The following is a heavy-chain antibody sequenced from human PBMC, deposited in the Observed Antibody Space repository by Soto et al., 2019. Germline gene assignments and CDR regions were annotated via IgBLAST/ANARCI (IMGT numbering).Heavy chain of an antibody. CDR1: GYTLTELS. CDR3: ATSKIYVFLTVYYGGFDY. CDR2: FDPEDGET. V-gene: IGHV1-24*01. Sequence: ASVKVSCKVSGYTLTELSMHWVRQAPGKGLEWMGGFDPEDGETIYAQKFQGRVTMTEDTSTDTAYMELSSLRSEDTAVYYCATSKIYVFLTVYYGGFDYGGQETRVPVPS. J-gene: IGHJ4*02. D-gene: IGHD3-9*01.